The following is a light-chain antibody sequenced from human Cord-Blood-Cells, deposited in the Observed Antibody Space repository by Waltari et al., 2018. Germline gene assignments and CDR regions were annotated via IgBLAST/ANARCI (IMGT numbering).Light chain of an antibody. CDR1: QSISSW. Sequence: DIQMTQSPSPLSASVGDRVTLTCRASQSISSWLAWYQQKPGKAPKLLIYDASSLESGVPSRFSGSGSGTEFTLTISSLQPDDFATYYCQQYNSYLWKFGQGTKVEIK. V-gene: IGKV1-5*01. CDR2: DAS. J-gene: IGKJ1*01. CDR3: QQYNSYLWK.